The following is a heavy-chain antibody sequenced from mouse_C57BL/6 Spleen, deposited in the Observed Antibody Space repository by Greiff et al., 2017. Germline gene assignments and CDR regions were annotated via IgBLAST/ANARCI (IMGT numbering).Heavy chain of an antibody. D-gene: IGHD1-3*01. CDR2: IRNKANGYST. CDR1: GFTFTDYY. J-gene: IGHJ4*01. Sequence: EVKLVESGGGLVQPGGSLSLSCAASGFTFTDYYMSWVRQPPGKALEWVGFIRNKANGYSTAYSASVRGRFTISRDNCHSILYLQMNALRAEDTDTYYWARKTRTRKYYAMDYWGQGTSVTVSS. CDR3: ARKTRTRKYYAMDY. V-gene: IGHV7-3*01.